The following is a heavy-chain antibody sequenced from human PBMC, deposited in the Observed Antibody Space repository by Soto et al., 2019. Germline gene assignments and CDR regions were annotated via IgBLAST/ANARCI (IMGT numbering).Heavy chain of an antibody. D-gene: IGHD3-16*02. Sequence: QVQLVQSGAEVKKPGASVKVSCKASGYTFTSYDINWVRQATGQGLEWMGWINPNSGNTGYAQKFQGRVTMTRNTSISTAYMELSSLRSEDTSVYYCAREGYYDYVWGSYRRTLYDAFDIWGQGTMVTVSS. CDR1: GYTFTSYD. V-gene: IGHV1-8*01. CDR2: INPNSGNT. J-gene: IGHJ3*02. CDR3: AREGYYDYVWGSYRRTLYDAFDI.